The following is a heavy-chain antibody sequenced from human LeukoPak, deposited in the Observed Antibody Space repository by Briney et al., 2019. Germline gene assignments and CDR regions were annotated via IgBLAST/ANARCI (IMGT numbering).Heavy chain of an antibody. CDR2: ISSSSSYI. D-gene: IGHD3-22*01. CDR3: ARDMGYDSSGHPN. Sequence: PGESLRLSCAASGFTFSSYSMNWVRQAPGKGLEWVSSISSSSSYIYYADSVKGRFTISRDNAKNSLYLQMNSLRAEDTAVYYCARDMGYDSSGHPNWGQGTLVTVSS. J-gene: IGHJ4*02. V-gene: IGHV3-21*01. CDR1: GFTFSSYS.